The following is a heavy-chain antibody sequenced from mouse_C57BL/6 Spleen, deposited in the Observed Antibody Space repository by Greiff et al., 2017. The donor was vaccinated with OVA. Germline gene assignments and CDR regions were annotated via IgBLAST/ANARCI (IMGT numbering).Heavy chain of an antibody. V-gene: IGHV14-1*01. D-gene: IGHD1-1*01. CDR3: TCLSYGSSYLAY. CDR1: GFNIKDYY. Sequence: EVQRVESGAELVRPGASVKLSCTASGFNIKDYYMHWVKQRPEQGLEWIGRIDPEDGDTEYAPKFQGKATMTADTSSTTAYLQLSSLTSEDTAVYYCTCLSYGSSYLAYWGQGTLVTVSA. J-gene: IGHJ3*01. CDR2: IDPEDGDT.